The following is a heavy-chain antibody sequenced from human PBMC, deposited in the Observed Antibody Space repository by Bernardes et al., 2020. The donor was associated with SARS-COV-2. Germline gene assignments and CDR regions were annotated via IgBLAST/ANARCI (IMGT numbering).Heavy chain of an antibody. V-gene: IGHV4-39*01. Sequence: ETPSLTSSVSGASISSYYYYWGLLRQPPGKGLEWLGSIYYSGSTYYNPSLASRVTMSVDTSKNQVSLKLSSVTATDTAVYYCARDATASAYYFYGMDVWGQGTTVTVSS. J-gene: IGHJ6*02. CDR2: IYYSGST. CDR3: ARDATASAYYFYGMDV. CDR1: GASISSYYYY.